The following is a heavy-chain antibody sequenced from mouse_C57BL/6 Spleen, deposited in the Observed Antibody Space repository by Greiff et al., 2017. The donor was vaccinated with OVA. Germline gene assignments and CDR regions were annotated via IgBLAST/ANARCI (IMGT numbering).Heavy chain of an antibody. Sequence: QVQLKESGPELVKPGASVKISCKASGYAFSSSWMNWVKQRPGKGLEWIGRIYPGDGDTNSNGKFKGKATLTADKSSSTAYMQLSSLTSEDSAVYFCARDSSGLRGMDYWGQGTSVTVSS. CDR3: ARDSSGLRGMDY. CDR2: IYPGDGDT. CDR1: GYAFSSSW. D-gene: IGHD3-2*02. V-gene: IGHV1-82*01. J-gene: IGHJ4*01.